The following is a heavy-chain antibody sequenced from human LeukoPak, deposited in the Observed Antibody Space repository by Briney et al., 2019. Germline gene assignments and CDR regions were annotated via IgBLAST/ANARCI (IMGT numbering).Heavy chain of an antibody. J-gene: IGHJ5*02. D-gene: IGHD2-21*02. V-gene: IGHV1-69*04. Sequence: SVKVSCKASGGTFSSYAISWVRQAPGQGLEWTGRIIPILGIANYAQKFQGRVTITADKSTSTAYMELSSLRSEDTAVYYCARDSSAVVTARYNWFDPWGQGTLVTVSS. CDR3: ARDSSAVVTARYNWFDP. CDR1: GGTFSSYA. CDR2: IIPILGIA.